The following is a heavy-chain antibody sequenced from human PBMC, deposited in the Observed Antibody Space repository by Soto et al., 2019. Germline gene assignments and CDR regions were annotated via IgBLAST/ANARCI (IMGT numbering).Heavy chain of an antibody. CDR1: GGSINSDY. J-gene: IGHJ6*02. V-gene: IGHV4-59*01. D-gene: IGHD3-10*01. CDR3: ARDRARPPNYYYGLDV. Sequence: SETLSLTCTVSGGSINSDYWTWIRQSPGKGMEWLGHIYFSGSTNYNPSLNRRVTISVDRSKNQFSLSLSSLTAADTAVYFCARDRARPPNYYYGLDVWGQGTTVTV. CDR2: IYFSGST.